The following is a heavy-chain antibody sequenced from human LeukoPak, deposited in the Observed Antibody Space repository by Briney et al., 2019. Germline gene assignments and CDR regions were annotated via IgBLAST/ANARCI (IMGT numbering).Heavy chain of an antibody. V-gene: IGHV4-59*01. CDR2: IYYSGST. CDR1: GGSISSYY. J-gene: IGHJ4*02. CDR3: AGHSSSWYYFDY. D-gene: IGHD6-13*01. Sequence: SETLSLTCTVSGGSISSYYWSWIRQPPGKGLEWIGYIYYSGSTNYNPSLKSRVTISVDTSKNQFSLKLSSVTAADTAVYYCAGHSSSWYYFDYWGQGTLVTVSS.